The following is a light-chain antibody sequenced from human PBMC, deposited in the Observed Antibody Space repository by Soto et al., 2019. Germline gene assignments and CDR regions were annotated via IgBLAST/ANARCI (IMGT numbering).Light chain of an antibody. CDR1: QSVSSSY. V-gene: IGKV3-20*01. J-gene: IGKJ2*01. CDR3: QQYGSSPYT. CDR2: GAS. Sequence: IVLTQSPGTLSLSPGERATLSCRARQSVSSSYLAWYQQKPGQAPRLLIYGASSSATGIPDRFSGSGSGTDFTLTISRLEPEDFAVYYCQQYGSSPYTFGQGTKLEIK.